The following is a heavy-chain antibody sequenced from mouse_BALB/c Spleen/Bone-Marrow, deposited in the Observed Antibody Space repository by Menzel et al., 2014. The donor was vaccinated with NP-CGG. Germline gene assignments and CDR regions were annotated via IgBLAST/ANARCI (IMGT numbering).Heavy chain of an antibody. J-gene: IGHJ4*01. V-gene: IGHV1S81*02. Sequence: LVESGAELVKPGASVKLSCKASDYTFTSYYLYWVKQRPGQGLEWIGEINPSNGGTNFNERFKSKASLTVDKSSSTAYMQLNSLTSEDSAVYYCTRRSLLSDYYSMDYWGQGTSVPVSS. CDR1: DYTFTSYY. D-gene: IGHD2-10*01. CDR3: TRRSLLSDYYSMDY. CDR2: INPSNGGT.